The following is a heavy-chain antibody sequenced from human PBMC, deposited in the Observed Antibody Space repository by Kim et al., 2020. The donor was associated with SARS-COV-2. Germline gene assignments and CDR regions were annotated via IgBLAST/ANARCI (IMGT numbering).Heavy chain of an antibody. CDR1: GYSISSGYY. V-gene: IGHV4-38-2*02. CDR3: ARVGFRPYGSGSYPDY. D-gene: IGHD3-10*01. CDR2: IYHSGST. J-gene: IGHJ4*02. Sequence: SETLSLTCTVSGYSISSGYYWGWIRQPPGKGLEWIGSIYHSGSTYYNPSLKSRVTISVDTSKNQFSLKLSSVTAADTAVYYCARVGFRPYGSGSYPDYWGQGTLVTVSS.